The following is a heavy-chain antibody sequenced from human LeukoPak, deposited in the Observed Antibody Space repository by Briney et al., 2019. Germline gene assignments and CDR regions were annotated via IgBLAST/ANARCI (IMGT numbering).Heavy chain of an antibody. D-gene: IGHD3-10*01. J-gene: IGHJ4*02. CDR3: ARFGELSWGFDY. CDR1: GFNLRSYA. Sequence: GGSLRLSCVASGFNLRSYAMSWVRQAPGKGLQWVSGLSGSGGSTYYADSVKGRFTISRDNAKNSLYLQMNSLRAEDTAVYYCARFGELSWGFDYWGQGTLVTVSS. CDR2: LSGSGGST. V-gene: IGHV3-23*01.